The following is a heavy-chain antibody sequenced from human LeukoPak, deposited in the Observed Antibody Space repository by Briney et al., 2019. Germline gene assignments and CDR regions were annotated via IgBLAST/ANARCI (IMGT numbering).Heavy chain of an antibody. V-gene: IGHV4-34*01. J-gene: IGHJ4*02. CDR1: GGSFSGYY. CDR2: INHSGST. D-gene: IGHD3-16*01. Sequence: PSETLSLTCAVYGGSFSGYYWSWIRQPPGKGLEWIGEINHSGSTNYNPSLKSRVTISVDTSKNQFSLKLSSVTAADTAVYYCARRLDSFDYWAREPWSPSPQ. CDR3: ARRLDSFDY.